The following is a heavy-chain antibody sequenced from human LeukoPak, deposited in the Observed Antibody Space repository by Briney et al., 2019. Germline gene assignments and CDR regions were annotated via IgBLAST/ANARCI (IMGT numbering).Heavy chain of an antibody. J-gene: IGHJ4*02. D-gene: IGHD3-22*01. V-gene: IGHV3-23*01. Sequence: GGSLRLSCAASGFTFNNFAMSWVRQAPGKGLEWVSAISGGGGSTYYADSVKGRFTISRDSSKNTLYLQMNSLRAEDTAVYFCAKDGGSSGYYRYYFDYWGQGTLVTVSS. CDR1: GFTFNNFA. CDR2: ISGGGGST. CDR3: AKDGGSSGYYRYYFDY.